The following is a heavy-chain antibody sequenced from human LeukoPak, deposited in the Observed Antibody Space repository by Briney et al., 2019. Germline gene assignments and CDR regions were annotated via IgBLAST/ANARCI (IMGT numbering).Heavy chain of an antibody. CDR2: ISAYNGHT. CDR3: ARDEGGEYYDILTGRNTSFDY. D-gene: IGHD3-9*01. Sequence: ASVKVSCKASGYTFTSYGISWVRQAPGQGLEWMGWISAYNGHTNYAQKLQGRVTMTTDTSTSTAYMELRSLRSDDTAVYYCARDEGGEYYDILTGRNTSFDYWGQGTLVTDSS. V-gene: IGHV1-18*01. J-gene: IGHJ4*02. CDR1: GYTFTSYG.